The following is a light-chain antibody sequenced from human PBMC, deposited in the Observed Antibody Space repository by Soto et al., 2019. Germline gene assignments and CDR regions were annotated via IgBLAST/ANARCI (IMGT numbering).Light chain of an antibody. CDR2: GVS. J-gene: IGKJ4*01. CDR3: QQYGSFPLT. Sequence: EIVLTQSPGTLSLSPGERATLSCRARQSVSSSLLAWYQQKPGQAPRLLIYGVSSRATGIPDRFRGSGSGTDFTLTISRLEPEDFAVYYCQQYGSFPLTFGGGTKVDIK. V-gene: IGKV3-20*01. CDR1: QSVSSSL.